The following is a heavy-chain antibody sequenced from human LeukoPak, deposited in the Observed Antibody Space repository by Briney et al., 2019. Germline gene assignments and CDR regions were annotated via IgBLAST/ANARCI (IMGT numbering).Heavy chain of an antibody. Sequence: PGGSLRLSCAASGFTFSSYSMNWVRQAPGKGLEWVSYISSSSSTIYYADSVKGRFTISRDNAKNSLYLQMNSLRDEDTAVYYCLGCFNWNPYYYYGMDVWAKGPRSPSP. V-gene: IGHV3-48*02. J-gene: IGHJ6*02. CDR3: LGCFNWNPYYYYGMDV. D-gene: IGHD1-20*01. CDR1: GFTFSSYS. CDR2: ISSSSSTI.